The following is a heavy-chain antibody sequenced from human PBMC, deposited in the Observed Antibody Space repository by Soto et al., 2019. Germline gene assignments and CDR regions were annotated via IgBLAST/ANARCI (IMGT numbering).Heavy chain of an antibody. CDR1: GYTFTSSA. J-gene: IGHJ4*02. CDR2: ISYDGNNK. D-gene: IGHD6-19*01. CDR3: AREKPSQWLSHFDH. Sequence: LRLSCAASGYTFTSSAIHWVRQAPGKGLEWVALISYDGNNKDYADSVRGRFSISRDNSKNTVYLQMNSLRPEDTAVFFCAREKPSQWLSHFDHWGPGTQVTVSS. V-gene: IGHV3-30-3*01.